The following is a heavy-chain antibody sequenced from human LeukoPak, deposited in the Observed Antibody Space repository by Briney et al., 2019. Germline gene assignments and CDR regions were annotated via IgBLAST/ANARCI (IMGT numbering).Heavy chain of an antibody. CDR3: ARILSGPWRWFDP. Sequence: GASVKVSCKASGGTFSSYAISWVRQAPGQGLEWMGWINPNSGGTNYAQKFQGRVTMTRDTSISTAYMELSRLRSDDTAVYYCARILSGPWRWFDPWGQGTLVTVSS. CDR2: INPNSGGT. D-gene: IGHD3-3*01. J-gene: IGHJ5*02. CDR1: GGTFSSYA. V-gene: IGHV1-2*02.